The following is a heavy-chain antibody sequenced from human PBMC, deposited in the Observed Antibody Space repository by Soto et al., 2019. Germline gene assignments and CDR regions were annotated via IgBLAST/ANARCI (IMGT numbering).Heavy chain of an antibody. CDR3: AKGYGRCRRFDP. CDR2: ISGGGRAT. CDR1: AFNFSNYA. V-gene: IGHV3-23*01. D-gene: IGHD5-18*01. Sequence: EEQLLESGGGLVQPEGSLRVSCAASAFNFSNYAMNWVRQAPGKGLEWVSAISGGGRATYYADSVKGRFAISRDNSKNTLYLQMNSLRAEDTAVYYCAKGYGRCRRFDPWGRGTLVTVSS. J-gene: IGHJ5*02.